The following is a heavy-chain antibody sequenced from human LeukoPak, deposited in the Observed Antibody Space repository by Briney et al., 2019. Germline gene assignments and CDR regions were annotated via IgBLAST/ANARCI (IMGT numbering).Heavy chain of an antibody. J-gene: IGHJ6*02. CDR3: ARGPVSTHGMDV. CDR2: RNPNSGRT. Sequence: ASVKVSCTASGYTFTNYDINWVRQATGQGLEWMGWRNPNSGRTGFAQKFQGRLTMTAVTSISTAYMELSSLTSDDTAVYYCARGPVSTHGMDVWGQGTTVTVSS. CDR1: GYTFTNYD. D-gene: IGHD6-13*01. V-gene: IGHV1-8*01.